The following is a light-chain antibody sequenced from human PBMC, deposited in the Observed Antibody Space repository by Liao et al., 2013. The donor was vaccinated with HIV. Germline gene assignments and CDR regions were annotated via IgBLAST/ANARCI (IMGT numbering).Light chain of an antibody. CDR1: KVGDRI. CDR3: KVWDSFSTFV. V-gene: IGLV3-1*01. CDR2: QNY. J-gene: IGLJ1*01. Sequence: SYELTQPPSVSVSPGQTASIPCSGDKVGDRIVSWYQVKPGQSPEVIIYQNYQRPSGTPERFSGSKSGNTATLTIRGTQAMDEAEYYCKVWDSFSTFVFGTGTKVTVL.